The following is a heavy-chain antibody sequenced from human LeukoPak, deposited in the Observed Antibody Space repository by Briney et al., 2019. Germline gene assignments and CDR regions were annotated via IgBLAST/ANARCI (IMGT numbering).Heavy chain of an antibody. J-gene: IGHJ4*02. D-gene: IGHD1-26*01. CDR2: ISGSGGST. Sequence: QPGGSLRLSCAASGLTFSSYGMSWVRQAPGKGLEWVSAISGSGGSTYYADSVKGRFTISRDNSKNTLYLQMNSLRAEDTAVYYCAKDQESSGSYYVKSFVDYWGQGTLVTVSS. CDR3: AKDQESSGSYYVKSFVDY. CDR1: GLTFSSYG. V-gene: IGHV3-23*01.